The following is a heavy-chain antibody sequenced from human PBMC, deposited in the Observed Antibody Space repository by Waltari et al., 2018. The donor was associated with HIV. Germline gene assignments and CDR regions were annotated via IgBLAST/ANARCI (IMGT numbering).Heavy chain of an antibody. J-gene: IGHJ4*02. CDR2: IYHSGST. V-gene: IGHV4-38-2*02. CDR1: GYSISSGYY. CDR3: ARDYGGKRRIDY. Sequence: QVQLQESGPGLVKPSETLSLTCAVPGYSISSGYYWGWIRQPPGKGLEWIGSIYHSGSTYYNPSLKSRVTISVDTSKNQFSLKLSSVTAADTAVYYCARDYGGKRRIDYWGQGTLVTVSS. D-gene: IGHD2-15*01.